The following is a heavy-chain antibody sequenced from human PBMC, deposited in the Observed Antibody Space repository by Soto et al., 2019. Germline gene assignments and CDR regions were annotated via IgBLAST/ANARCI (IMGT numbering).Heavy chain of an antibody. D-gene: IGHD5-12*01. V-gene: IGHV3-21*01. CDR3: ARDPRVGEATIGNYFDY. CDR2: ISSSSSYI. CDR1: GFTFSSYS. J-gene: IGHJ4*02. Sequence: GGSLRLSCAASGFTFSSYSMNWVRQAPGKGLEWVSSISSSSSYIYYADSVKGRFTISRDNAKNSLYLQMNSLRAEDTAVYYCARDPRVGEATIGNYFDYWGKGTLVTVSS.